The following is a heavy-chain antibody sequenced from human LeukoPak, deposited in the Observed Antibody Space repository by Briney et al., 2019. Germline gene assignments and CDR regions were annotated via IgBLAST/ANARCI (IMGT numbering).Heavy chain of an antibody. V-gene: IGHV4-38-2*02. Sequence: SETLSLTCTVSGYSISSGYYWGWIRQPPGKGLEWIGSIYHSGSTYYNPSLKSRVTISVDTSKNQFSLKLSSVTAADTAVYYCASGPPDYWGQGTLVTVSS. CDR2: IYHSGST. CDR1: GYSISSGYY. J-gene: IGHJ4*02. CDR3: ASGPPDY.